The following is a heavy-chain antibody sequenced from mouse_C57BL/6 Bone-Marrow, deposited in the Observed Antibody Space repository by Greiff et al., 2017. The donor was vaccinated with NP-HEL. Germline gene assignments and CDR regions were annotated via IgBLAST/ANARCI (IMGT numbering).Heavy chain of an antibody. D-gene: IGHD2-4*01. J-gene: IGHJ4*01. Sequence: EVKLMESEGGLVQPGSSMKLSCTTSGFTFSDYYMAWVRQVPEKGLDWVANINYDGSSTYYLDSLKSRFIISRDNAKNILYLQMSSLKSEDTATYYCAREGGLRRRTYAMDYWGQGTSVTVSS. V-gene: IGHV5-16*01. CDR1: GFTFSDYY. CDR3: AREGGLRRRTYAMDY. CDR2: INYDGSST.